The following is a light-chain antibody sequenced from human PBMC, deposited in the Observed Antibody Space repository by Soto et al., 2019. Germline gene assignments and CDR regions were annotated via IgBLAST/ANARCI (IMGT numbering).Light chain of an antibody. CDR1: NSDVGGYNF. V-gene: IGLV2-14*01. CDR3: SSYTSSSIPYV. Sequence: QSVLTQPASVCGSPGQSITISCNGTNSDVGGYNFVSWYQQHPGKAPKLMIYDVSNRPSGVSNRFSGAKSVNTASLNISGLHADDEADYYCSSYTSSSIPYVFGIGTKVTVL. J-gene: IGLJ1*01. CDR2: DVS.